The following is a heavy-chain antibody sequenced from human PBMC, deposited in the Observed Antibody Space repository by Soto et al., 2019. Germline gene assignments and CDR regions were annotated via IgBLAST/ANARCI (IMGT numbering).Heavy chain of an antibody. CDR1: EFTFSSYW. J-gene: IGHJ4*02. D-gene: IGHD1-26*01. CDR3: ARGLYNGSPHLFY. CDR2: IDGEGGEK. V-gene: IGHV3-7*05. Sequence: GGSLRLSCETSEFTFSSYWMTWVRRTPGKGLEWVANIDGEGGEKNYADSVKGRFTISRDNAKKSLYLQMNSLRVEDTAVYYCARGLYNGSPHLFYWGQGTLVTVSS.